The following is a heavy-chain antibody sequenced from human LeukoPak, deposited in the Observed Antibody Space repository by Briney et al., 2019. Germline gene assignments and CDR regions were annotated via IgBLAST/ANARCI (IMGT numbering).Heavy chain of an antibody. CDR3: ARFRAAYCSSTSCQKVNDY. Sequence: ASVKVSCKASGYTFTGYYMHWVRQAPGQGLEWMGWINPNSGGTNYAQKFQGRVTMTRDTSISTAYMELSRLRSDDTAVYYCARFRAAYCSSTSCQKVNDYWGQGTLVTVSS. V-gene: IGHV1-2*02. CDR1: GYTFTGYY. D-gene: IGHD2-2*01. J-gene: IGHJ4*02. CDR2: INPNSGGT.